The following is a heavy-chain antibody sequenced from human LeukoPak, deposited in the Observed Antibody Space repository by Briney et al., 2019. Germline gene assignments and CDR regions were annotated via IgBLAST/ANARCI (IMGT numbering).Heavy chain of an antibody. D-gene: IGHD6-19*01. Sequence: GGSLRLSCAASGFTFSGYAISWVRQAPGKGLEWVSAISGSVGSTYYADSVKGRFTISRDNSKNTLYLQMNSLRAEDTAVYYCAKGHAVAGLTYFDYWGQGTLVTVSS. V-gene: IGHV3-23*01. CDR2: ISGSVGST. CDR1: GFTFSGYA. CDR3: AKGHAVAGLTYFDY. J-gene: IGHJ4*02.